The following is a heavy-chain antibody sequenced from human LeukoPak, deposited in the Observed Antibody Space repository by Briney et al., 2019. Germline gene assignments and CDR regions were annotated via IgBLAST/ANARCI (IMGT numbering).Heavy chain of an antibody. D-gene: IGHD3-9*01. Sequence: PGGSLRLSCAASGFTFSSYGMHWVRQAPGKGLEWVAVISYDGSSKYYADSVKGRFTISRDNSKNTLYLQMNSLRAEDTAVYYCARDILTGYSDYYDYWGQGTLVTVSS. CDR3: ARDILTGYSDYYDY. CDR2: ISYDGSSK. CDR1: GFTFSSYG. J-gene: IGHJ4*02. V-gene: IGHV3-30*03.